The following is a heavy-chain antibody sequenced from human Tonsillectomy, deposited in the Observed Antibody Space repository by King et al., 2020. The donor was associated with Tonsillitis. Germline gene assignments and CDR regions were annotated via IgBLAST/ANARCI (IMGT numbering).Heavy chain of an antibody. CDR2: ISGSGGST. V-gene: IGHV3-23*04. CDR3: AIVSYSMATGYCDS. CDR1: GFTFSSYA. J-gene: IGHJ4*02. Sequence: VQLVESGGGLVQPGGSLRLSCAASGFTFSSYAMSWVRQAPGKGLEWVSAISGSGGSTYHADSVKGRFTISRDNSKNTMYLQMNSLRAEDTAVYYCAIVSYSMATGYCDSRGQGPLVTVSS. D-gene: IGHD5-12*01.